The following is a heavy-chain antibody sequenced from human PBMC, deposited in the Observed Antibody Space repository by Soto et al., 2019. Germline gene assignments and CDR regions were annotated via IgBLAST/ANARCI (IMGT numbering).Heavy chain of an antibody. J-gene: IGHJ4*02. CDR1: GYTFTNYY. CDR3: ARDIEQGVPTWSVPDY. CDR2: INPSGGDT. Sequence: QVQLVQSGADVRKPGASVKVSCKASGYTFTNYYMHWVRQAPGQGLEWMGVINPSGGDTGFAQKFQGRFTVTRDTSTSTVYMELSSLRSEDTAVYYCARDIEQGVPTWSVPDYWGQGTLVTVSS. V-gene: IGHV1-46*03. D-gene: IGHD2-8*02.